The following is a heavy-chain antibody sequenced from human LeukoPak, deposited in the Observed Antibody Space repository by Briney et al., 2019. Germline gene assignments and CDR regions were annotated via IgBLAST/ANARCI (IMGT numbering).Heavy chain of an antibody. V-gene: IGHV3-7*04. Sequence: GGSLRLSCVASGFIFSDYWMSCVRQAPGKGPEWVANIKVDGIEKYYADSVKGRFTISRDNAKNSLYPQMNSLRAEDTAVYYCARDNAGSGWVYWGQGTLVTVSS. CDR2: IKVDGIEK. D-gene: IGHD6-19*01. CDR3: ARDNAGSGWVY. J-gene: IGHJ4*02. CDR1: GFIFSDYW.